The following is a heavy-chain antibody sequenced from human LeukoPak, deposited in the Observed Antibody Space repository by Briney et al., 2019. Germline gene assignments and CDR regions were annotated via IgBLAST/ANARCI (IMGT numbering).Heavy chain of an antibody. CDR1: GFTFSDAW. D-gene: IGHD1-7*01. V-gene: IGHV3-7*01. J-gene: IGHJ4*02. CDR3: ARDRSEKGNWNYYFDY. Sequence: GGSLRLSCVGSGFTFSDAWMSWVRQAPGKGLEWVANIKQDGSEKYYVDSVKGRFTISRDNAKNSLYLQMNSLRAEDTAVYYCARDRSEKGNWNYYFDYWGQGTLVTVSS. CDR2: IKQDGSEK.